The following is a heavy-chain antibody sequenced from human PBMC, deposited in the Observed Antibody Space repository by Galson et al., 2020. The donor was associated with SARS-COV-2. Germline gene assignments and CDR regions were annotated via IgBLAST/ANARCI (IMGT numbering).Heavy chain of an antibody. J-gene: IGHJ6*02. CDR3: ARLRLGELSLRGDYYYYGMDV. D-gene: IGHD3-16*02. Sequence: SVKVSCNASGGTFSSYAISWVRQAPGQGLEWMGGIIPIFGTANYAQKFQGRVTITADESTSTAYMELSSLRSEDTAVYYCARLRLGELSLRGDYYYYGMDVWGQGTTVTVSS. CDR1: GGTFSSYA. V-gene: IGHV1-69*13. CDR2: IIPIFGTA.